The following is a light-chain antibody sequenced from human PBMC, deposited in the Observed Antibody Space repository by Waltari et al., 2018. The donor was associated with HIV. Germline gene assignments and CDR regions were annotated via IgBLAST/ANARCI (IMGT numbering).Light chain of an antibody. Sequence: DVQMTQSPSTLSAFVGDRVTIACRASQTISSDLAWYQQKPGKAPKLLIHKASSLASGVPSRFSGSGSGTQFTLTISSLQPDDFATYYCQQFNIYPWTFGQGTKVEVK. CDR3: QQFNIYPWT. V-gene: IGKV1-5*03. J-gene: IGKJ1*01. CDR1: QTISSD. CDR2: KAS.